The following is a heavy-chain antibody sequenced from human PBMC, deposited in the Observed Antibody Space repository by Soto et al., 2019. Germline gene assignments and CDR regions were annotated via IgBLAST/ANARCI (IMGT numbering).Heavy chain of an antibody. CDR2: MKPNSGGT. J-gene: IGHJ3*02. CDR1: GYTFTDYY. D-gene: IGHD6-6*01. Sequence: ASVKVSCKASGYTFTDYYMHWVRQAPGQGLEWMGWMKPNSGGTNYAQKFQGRVTMTRDTSITTAYMEPSRLTSDDTAVYYCARGGYEAGRLGHLDAFDIWGQGTMVTVSS. V-gene: IGHV1-2*02. CDR3: ARGGYEAGRLGHLDAFDI.